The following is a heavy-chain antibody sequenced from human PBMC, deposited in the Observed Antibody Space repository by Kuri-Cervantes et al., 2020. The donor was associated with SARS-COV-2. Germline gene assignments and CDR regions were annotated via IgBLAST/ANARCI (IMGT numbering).Heavy chain of an antibody. Sequence: GESLKISCAASGFTFSSYAMHWVRQAPGKGLEWVAVISYDGTNKYYADFVKGRFTISRDNSNNTLYLQMNSPRVEDTAVYYCARVPYYYDGSGFFYFDYWGQGTLVTVSS. D-gene: IGHD3-22*01. J-gene: IGHJ4*02. CDR3: ARVPYYYDGSGFFYFDY. V-gene: IGHV3-30-3*01. CDR1: GFTFSSYA. CDR2: ISYDGTNK.